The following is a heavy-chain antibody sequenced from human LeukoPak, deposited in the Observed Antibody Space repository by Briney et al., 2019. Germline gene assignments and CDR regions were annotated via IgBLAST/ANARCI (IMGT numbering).Heavy chain of an antibody. D-gene: IGHD6-19*01. V-gene: IGHV1-2*02. CDR1: GYTFTGQD. CDR2: INPNTGDT. J-gene: IGHJ4*02. CDR3: ASYPRYSSSPPFDY. Sequence: ASVKVSCKASGYTFTGQDMHWVRQAPGQGLEWMGWINPNTGDTNYAQKFQGRVTMTRDTTTSTAYIELSRLTSDGTAVYYCASYPRYSSSPPFDYWGQGTLVTVSS.